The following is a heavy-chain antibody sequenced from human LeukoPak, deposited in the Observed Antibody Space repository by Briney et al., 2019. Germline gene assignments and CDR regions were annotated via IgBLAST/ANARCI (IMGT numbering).Heavy chain of an antibody. CDR2: LHGGGST. CDR3: ANHYYDSRGYCHFDC. Sequence: PGGSLRLSCAASGFTVSNKYMSWVRQAPGKGLEWVSFLHGGGSTYYADSVKGRFTISRDNSKNTLYLQMNSLRAEDTAVYYCANHYYDSRGYCHFDCWGQGTLVTVSS. J-gene: IGHJ4*02. V-gene: IGHV3-53*01. CDR1: GFTVSNKY. D-gene: IGHD3-22*01.